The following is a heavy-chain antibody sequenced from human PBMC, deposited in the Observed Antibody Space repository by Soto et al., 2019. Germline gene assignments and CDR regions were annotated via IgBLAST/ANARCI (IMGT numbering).Heavy chain of an antibody. Sequence: SETLSLTCTVSGGSISISTYFWSWIRQPPGKGLEWIGYIYYSGSTDYNPSLKSRVSMSVDTSKNQFSLKLTSVTAADTAVYYCARHSPYTSGWYYFAYWGLGTLVTVSS. CDR1: GGSISISTYF. V-gene: IGHV4-61*05. D-gene: IGHD6-19*01. CDR2: IYYSGST. J-gene: IGHJ4*02. CDR3: ARHSPYTSGWYYFAY.